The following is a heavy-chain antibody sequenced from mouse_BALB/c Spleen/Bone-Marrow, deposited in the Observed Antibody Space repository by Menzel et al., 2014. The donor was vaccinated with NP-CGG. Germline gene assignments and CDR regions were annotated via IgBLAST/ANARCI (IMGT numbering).Heavy chain of an antibody. CDR3: ARRGTGVDY. CDR1: GYTFTNYW. Sequence: QVQLQQPGAELVRPGTSVKISCKASGYTFTNYWLGWVKQRPGRGLEWIGDIYPGGGYTNYNEKFKGKATLTADTSSSTAYMQLSSLTSEDSAVYFCARRGTGVDYWGQGTTLTVSS. J-gene: IGHJ2*01. CDR2: IYPGGGYT. D-gene: IGHD4-1*01. V-gene: IGHV1-63*02.